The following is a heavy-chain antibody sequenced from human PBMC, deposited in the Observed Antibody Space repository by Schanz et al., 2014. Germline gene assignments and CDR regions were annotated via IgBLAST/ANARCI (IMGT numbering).Heavy chain of an antibody. CDR3: ARAGYDADNWFDP. CDR2: ISGGGGTT. J-gene: IGHJ5*02. D-gene: IGHD2-2*01. V-gene: IGHV3-23*01. Sequence: EVHLLDSGGGLVQPGGSLRLSCAASGFTFSSYAMCWVRQAPGKGLEWVSAISGGGGTTYYTDSVKGRFTISRDNSKSTLYLQMNSLRAEDTAVYYCARAGYDADNWFDPWGQGTLVTVSS. CDR1: GFTFSSYA.